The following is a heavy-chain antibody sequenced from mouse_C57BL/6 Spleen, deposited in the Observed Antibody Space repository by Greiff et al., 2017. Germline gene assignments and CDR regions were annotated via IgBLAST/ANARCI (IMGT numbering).Heavy chain of an antibody. D-gene: IGHD4-1*01. V-gene: IGHV1-4*01. CDR2: INPSSGYT. CDR1: GYTFTSYT. CDR3: ARGGTGTGYFDV. J-gene: IGHJ1*03. Sequence: QVQLQQSGAELARPGASVKMSCKASGYTFTSYTMHWVKQRPGQGLEWIGYINPSSGYTKYNQKFKDKATLTADKSSSTAYMQLSSLTSEDSAVYYCARGGTGTGYFDVWGTGTTVTVSS.